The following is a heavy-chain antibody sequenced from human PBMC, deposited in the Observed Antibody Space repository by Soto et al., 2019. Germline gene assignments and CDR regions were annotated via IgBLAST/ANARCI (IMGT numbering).Heavy chain of an antibody. V-gene: IGHV3-23*01. Sequence: GGSLRLSCAASGFTLSSCAMSWVRQAPGKGLEWVSAISGSGGSTYYADSVKGRFTISRDNSKNTLYLQMNSLRAEDTAVYYCAKTTYYDFWSGYSPWHYMAVWGKGTTVPVAS. CDR1: GFTLSSCA. J-gene: IGHJ6*03. D-gene: IGHD3-3*01. CDR3: AKTTYYDFWSGYSPWHYMAV. CDR2: ISGSGGST.